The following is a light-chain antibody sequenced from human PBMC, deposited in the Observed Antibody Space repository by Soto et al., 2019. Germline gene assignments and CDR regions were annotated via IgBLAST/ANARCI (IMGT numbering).Light chain of an antibody. J-gene: IGKJ1*01. Sequence: DIQMTQSPSSLSASVGDRVTITCRASQSISSYLNRYQQKPGKAPKLLIYAASSLQSGVPSRFSGSVSGADFPLTISSLRPEDFATYYGQQSYSSPRTFGQGTKVESK. CDR3: QQSYSSPRT. CDR2: AAS. V-gene: IGKV1-39*01. CDR1: QSISSY.